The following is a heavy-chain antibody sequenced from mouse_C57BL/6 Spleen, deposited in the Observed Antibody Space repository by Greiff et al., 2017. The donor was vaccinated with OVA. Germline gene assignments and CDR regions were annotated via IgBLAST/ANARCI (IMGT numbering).Heavy chain of an antibody. CDR3: ARNGRFDY. V-gene: IGHV1-9*01. J-gene: IGHJ2*01. Sequence: VKLMESGAELMKPGASVKLSCKATGYTFTGYWIEWVKQRPGHGLEWIGEILPGSGSTNHNEKFKGKATFTADTSSNTAYMQLSSLTTEDSAIYYCARNGRFDYWGQGTTRTVSS. CDR1: GYTFTGYW. CDR2: ILPGSGST.